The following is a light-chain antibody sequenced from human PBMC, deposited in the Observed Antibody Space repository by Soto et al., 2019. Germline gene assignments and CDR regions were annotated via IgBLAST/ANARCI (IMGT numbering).Light chain of an antibody. J-gene: IGKJ3*01. CDR3: QQYGSSSFT. Sequence: EIVLTQSPGTLSLSPGERATLSCRASQSVSSSYLAWYQQKPGQAPRLLIYGASSRATGIPDRFSGSGSGTDLTLTISRLEPEDFAVYYCQQYGSSSFTFGPLTKVDIK. V-gene: IGKV3-20*01. CDR2: GAS. CDR1: QSVSSSY.